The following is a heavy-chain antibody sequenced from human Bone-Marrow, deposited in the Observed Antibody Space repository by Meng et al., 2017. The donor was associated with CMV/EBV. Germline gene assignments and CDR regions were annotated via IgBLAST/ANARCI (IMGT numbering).Heavy chain of an antibody. CDR2: TNPNSGGT. Sequence: KVVCPAHGYTFTGYYLHWVPQAPGQGLEWMGWTNPNSGGTNYAQKFQGRVTMTRDTYISTAYMELSRLRSDDTAIYSCARGGLGHYYDGLDGWGQGTTVTVSS. J-gene: IGHJ6*02. V-gene: IGHV1-2*02. CDR1: GYTFTGYY. CDR3: ARGGLGHYYDGLDG.